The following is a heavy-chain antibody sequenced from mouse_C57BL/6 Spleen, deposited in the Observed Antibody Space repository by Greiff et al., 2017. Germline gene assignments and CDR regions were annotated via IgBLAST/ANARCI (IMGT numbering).Heavy chain of an antibody. CDR1: GFSLSTFGMG. Sequence: QVTLKVSGPGILQPSQTLSLTCSFSGFSLSTFGMGVGWIRQPSGKGPEWLEHIWWDDDKYYKPALKSRLTISKDTSKKQVFLKIANVDTADTATYYCALPQLGQGRCFDVWGTGTTVTVSS. V-gene: IGHV8-8*01. CDR3: ALPQLGQGRCFDV. J-gene: IGHJ1*03. CDR2: IWWDDDK. D-gene: IGHD4-1*02.